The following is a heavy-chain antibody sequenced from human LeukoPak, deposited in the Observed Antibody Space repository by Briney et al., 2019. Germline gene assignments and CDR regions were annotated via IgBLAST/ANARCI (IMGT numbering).Heavy chain of an antibody. D-gene: IGHD1/OR15-1a*01. V-gene: IGHV3-30-3*01. J-gene: IGHJ4*02. CDR1: GFTFSSYA. CDR2: ISYDGSNK. Sequence: GGSLRLSCAASGFTFSSYAMHWVRQAPGKGLEWVAVISYDGSNKYYADSVKGRFTISRDNSKNTLYLQMNSLRAEDTAVYYCAREETRNMFDYGGRGPRVPVPS. CDR3: AREETRNMFDY.